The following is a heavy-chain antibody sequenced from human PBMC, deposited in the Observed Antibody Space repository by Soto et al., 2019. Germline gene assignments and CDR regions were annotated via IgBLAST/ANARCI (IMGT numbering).Heavy chain of an antibody. CDR2: INSDGSST. J-gene: IGHJ4*02. Sequence: EVQLVESGGGLVQPGGSLRLSCAASGFTFSSYWMHWVRQAPGKGLVWVSRINSDGSSTSYADSVKGRFTISRDNAKNTVYLQMNSLRAEDTAVYYGAIRASYDDSSGYFDYWGQGTLVTVSS. V-gene: IGHV3-74*01. CDR3: AIRASYDDSSGYFDY. CDR1: GFTFSSYW. D-gene: IGHD3-22*01.